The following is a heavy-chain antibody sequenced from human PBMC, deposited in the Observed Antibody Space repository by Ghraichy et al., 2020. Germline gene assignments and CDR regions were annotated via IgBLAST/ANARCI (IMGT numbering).Heavy chain of an antibody. Sequence: SETLSLTCTVSGGSISSSSYYWGWIRQPPGKGLEWIGSIYYSGSTYYNPSLKSRVTISVDTSKNQFSLKLSSVTAADTAVYYCARRHYYYYYMDVWGKGTTVTVSS. V-gene: IGHV4-39*01. CDR2: IYYSGST. CDR1: GGSISSSSYY. CDR3: ARRHYYYYYMDV. J-gene: IGHJ6*03.